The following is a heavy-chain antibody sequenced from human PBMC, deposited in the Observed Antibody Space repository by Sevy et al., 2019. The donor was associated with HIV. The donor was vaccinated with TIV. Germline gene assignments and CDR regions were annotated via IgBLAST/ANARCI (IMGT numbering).Heavy chain of an antibody. J-gene: IGHJ6*02. V-gene: IGHV3-48*03. CDR3: AKRGGQYDLGMDV. D-gene: IGHD3-3*01. Sequence: GGSLRLSCAASGFTFRSFEMNWVRQAPGKGLEWVSYISSSGDTTEYTDSVRGRFTISRDKAKKSLYLQMNSLRGEDTAIYYCAKRGGQYDLGMDVWGQGTTVTVSS. CDR1: GFTFRSFE. CDR2: ISSSGDTT.